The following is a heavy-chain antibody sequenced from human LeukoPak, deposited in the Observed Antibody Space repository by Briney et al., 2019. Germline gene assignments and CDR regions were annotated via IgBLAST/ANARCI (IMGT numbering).Heavy chain of an antibody. CDR1: GGSVSGYH. CDR2: INPSGRT. CDR3: ARALTFPDFYYYMDV. J-gene: IGHJ6*03. V-gene: IGHV4-34*01. D-gene: IGHD2/OR15-2a*01. Sequence: SETLSLSCAVYGGSVSGYHWSWVRQSPGMGLEWIGEINPSGRTNYNPSLKSRVIISEDTSKNQFSLRLSSGTAADTDVYYCARALTFPDFYYYMDVWGEGTTATVSS.